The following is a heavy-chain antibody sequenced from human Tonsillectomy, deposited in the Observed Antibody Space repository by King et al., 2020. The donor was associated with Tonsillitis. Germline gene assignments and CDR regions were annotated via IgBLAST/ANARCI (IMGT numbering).Heavy chain of an antibody. CDR1: GGSMRNYF. Sequence: MQLQESGPGLAKPSETLSLTCTLSGGSMRNYFWSWTRQTPGKGLEWIGQIHYSGSTLYNPSLESRVTISIDTPGNQFSLWLSSVTAADTAVYYCARHIDGHFFGFDVWGQGTVVTVSS. D-gene: IGHD3-3*01. J-gene: IGHJ3*01. V-gene: IGHV4-59*01. CDR3: ARHIDGHFFGFDV. CDR2: IHYSGST.